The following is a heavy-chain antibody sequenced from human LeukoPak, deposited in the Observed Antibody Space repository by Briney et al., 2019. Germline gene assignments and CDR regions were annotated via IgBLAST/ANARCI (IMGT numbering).Heavy chain of an antibody. Sequence: PSETLSLTCAVYGGSFSGYYWSWIRQPPGKGLEWIGEINHSGSTNYNPSLKSRVTISVDTSKNQFSLKLSSVTAADTAVYYCARKKDYMDVWGKGTTVTVSS. J-gene: IGHJ6*03. CDR1: GGSFSGYY. V-gene: IGHV4-34*01. CDR2: INHSGST. CDR3: ARKKDYMDV.